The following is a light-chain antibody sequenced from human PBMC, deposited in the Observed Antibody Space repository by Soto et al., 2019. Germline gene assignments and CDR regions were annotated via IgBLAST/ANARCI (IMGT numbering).Light chain of an antibody. CDR3: QQYYGTPFT. J-gene: IGKJ3*01. CDR1: RGVLYSSNNKNY. Sequence: DIVMTQSPDSLSVSLVERATINCKSSRGVLYSSNNKNYLAWYQQKPGQPPKLLIYWASTRESGVPDRFSGSGSGTDFTLTISSLQAEDVAVYYCQQYYGTPFTFGPGTKVDIK. V-gene: IGKV4-1*01. CDR2: WAS.